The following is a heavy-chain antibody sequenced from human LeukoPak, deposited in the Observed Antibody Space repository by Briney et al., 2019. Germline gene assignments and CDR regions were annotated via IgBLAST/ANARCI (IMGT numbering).Heavy chain of an antibody. Sequence: GASVKVSCKASGYTFTSYAMNWVRQAPGQGLEWMGWININTGNPTYAQGFTGRFVFSLDTSVSTAYLQISSLKAEDTAVYYCARPLRYFDEEEGYYFDYWGQGTLVTVSS. CDR2: ININTGNP. CDR3: ARPLRYFDEEEGYYFDY. CDR1: GYTFTSYA. V-gene: IGHV7-4-1*02. J-gene: IGHJ4*02. D-gene: IGHD3-9*01.